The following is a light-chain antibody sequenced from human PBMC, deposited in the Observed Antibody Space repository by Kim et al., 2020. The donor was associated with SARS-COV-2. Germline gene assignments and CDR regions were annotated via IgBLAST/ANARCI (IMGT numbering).Light chain of an antibody. CDR2: GVS. Sequence: PGERPTLSGRASQSFSSNLAWYQPRPGQAPRLLIYGVSTRATGIPARFSGSGSGTDFTLTISSLQSEDFVVYYCQHYHSWPLTFGQGTKVDIK. J-gene: IGKJ1*01. V-gene: IGKV3D-15*01. CDR1: QSFSSN. CDR3: QHYHSWPLT.